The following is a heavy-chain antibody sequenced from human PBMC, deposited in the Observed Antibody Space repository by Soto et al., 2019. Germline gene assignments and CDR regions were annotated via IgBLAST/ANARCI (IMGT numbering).Heavy chain of an antibody. J-gene: IGHJ5*02. D-gene: IGHD3-3*01. CDR1: GYTFNNYG. CDR2: IGTHNGDT. Sequence: QVQLVQSGTEVKKPGASVKVSCKASGYTFNNYGFSWVRQAPGQGLEWVGWIGTHNGDTTYAQSFQGRVTMTIDTSTTTSYMELTSLTFDDTAVYFCARDWRGAEGFDPWGQGTLFIVSS. V-gene: IGHV1-18*01. CDR3: ARDWRGAEGFDP.